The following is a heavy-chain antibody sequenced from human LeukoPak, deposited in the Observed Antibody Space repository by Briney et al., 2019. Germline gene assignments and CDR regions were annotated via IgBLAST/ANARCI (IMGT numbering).Heavy chain of an antibody. CDR1: GFTFSSYP. D-gene: IGHD1-26*01. Sequence: GGSLRLSCSASGFTFSSYPMHWVRQAPGKGLEYVSAISSNGDNTYYADSVKGRFTISRDNSKNTLYLQMSSLRDEDTAVYYCARSTGVGVLLRDYYYGMDVWGQGTTVTVSS. V-gene: IGHV3-64D*09. CDR2: ISSNGDNT. J-gene: IGHJ6*02. CDR3: ARSTGVGVLLRDYYYGMDV.